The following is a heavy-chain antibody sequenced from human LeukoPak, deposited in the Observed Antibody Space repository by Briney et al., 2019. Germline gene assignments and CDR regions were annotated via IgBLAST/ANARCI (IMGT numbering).Heavy chain of an antibody. V-gene: IGHV3-53*01. Sequence: GGSLRLSCAASEFTVSGNYMNWVRQAPGKGLEWVSVIYPGGDTYYADSVEGRFTISRDTSKNTLFLLMNNLRAEDTAVYYCAGEPGIRNGMDVWGQGTTVTVSS. CDR2: IYPGGDT. CDR1: EFTVSGNY. CDR3: AGEPGIRNGMDV. J-gene: IGHJ6*02.